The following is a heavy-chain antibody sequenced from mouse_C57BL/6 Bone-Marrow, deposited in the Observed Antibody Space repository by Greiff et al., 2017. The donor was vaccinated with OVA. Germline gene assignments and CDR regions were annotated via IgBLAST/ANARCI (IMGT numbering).Heavy chain of an antibody. J-gene: IGHJ1*03. D-gene: IGHD2-2*01. V-gene: IGHV1-82*01. CDR2: IYPGDGDT. Sequence: VKLMESGPELVKPGASVKISCKASGYAFSSSWMNWVKQRPGKGLEWIGRIYPGDGDTNYNGKFKGKATLTADKSSSTAYMQLSSLTSEDSAVYFCARERWLRQLCYFDVWGTGTTVTVSS. CDR3: ARERWLRQLCYFDV. CDR1: GYAFSSSW.